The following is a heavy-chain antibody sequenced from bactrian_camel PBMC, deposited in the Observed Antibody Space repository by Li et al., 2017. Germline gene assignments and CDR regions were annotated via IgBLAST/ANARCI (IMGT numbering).Heavy chain of an antibody. J-gene: IGHJ7*01. V-gene: IGHV3S1*01. CDR2: IRDGGTTT. Sequence: HVQLVESGGGSVQTGGSLRRSCTDSGYRHSSGVCAGWFRQAPGKGREGVASIRDGGTTTNYATSVRGRFTISQDNAKNTIYLQINDLKPEDTATYYCAAKVVEGSCSVESAIDLWGKGTQVTVS. CDR1: GYRHSSGVC. D-gene: IGHD6*01.